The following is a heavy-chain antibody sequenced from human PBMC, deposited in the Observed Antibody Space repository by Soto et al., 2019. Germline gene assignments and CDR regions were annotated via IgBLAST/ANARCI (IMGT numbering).Heavy chain of an antibody. D-gene: IGHD4-17*01. Sequence: SGPTLVNPTQTLTLTCSFSGFSFSKTGMRLSWVRQSPGKALEWLALIYWDDDKRYSPSLKDRLAISKDTSSNQVVLTITNLDPGDTATDFCAHAGDYDLLTFDHWGPGTLVTVSS. CDR3: AHAGDYDLLTFDH. V-gene: IGHV2-5*08. CDR2: IYWDDDK. J-gene: IGHJ4*02. CDR1: GFSFSKTGMR.